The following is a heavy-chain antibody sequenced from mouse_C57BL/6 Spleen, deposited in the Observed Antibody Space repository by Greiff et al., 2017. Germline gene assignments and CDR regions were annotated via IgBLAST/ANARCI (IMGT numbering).Heavy chain of an antibody. CDR1: GFTFSSYA. V-gene: IGHV5-4*01. CDR3: ARDLITRGYFDV. D-gene: IGHD1-1*01. J-gene: IGHJ1*03. Sequence: EVQRVESGGGLVKPGGSLKLSCAASGFTFSSYAMSWVRQTPEKRLEWVATISDGGSYTYYPDNVKGRFTISRDNAKNNLYLQMSHLKSEDTAMYYCARDLITRGYFDVWGTGTTVTVSS. CDR2: ISDGGSYT.